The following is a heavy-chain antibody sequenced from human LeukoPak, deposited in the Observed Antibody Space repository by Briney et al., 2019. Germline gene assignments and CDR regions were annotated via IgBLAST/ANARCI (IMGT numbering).Heavy chain of an antibody. V-gene: IGHV1-18*01. CDR1: GYAFTAYH. D-gene: IGHD2-2*01. Sequence: ASVKVSCKAAGYAFTAYHVCWVRQAPGQGLEWMGWISAYNGNTNYAQKLQGRVTMTTDTSTSTAYMELRSLRSDDTAVYYCARVVVPAARDYYYYYMDVWGKGTTVTISS. CDR2: ISAYNGNT. CDR3: ARVVVPAARDYYYYYMDV. J-gene: IGHJ6*03.